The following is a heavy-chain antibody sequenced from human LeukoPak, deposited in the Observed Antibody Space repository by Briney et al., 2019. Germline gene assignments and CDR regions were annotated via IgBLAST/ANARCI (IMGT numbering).Heavy chain of an antibody. CDR1: GFTFSSYA. Sequence: PGGSLRLSFAASGFTFSSYAMSWVRQAPGKGLEWVSAISGSGGSTYYADSVKGRFTISRDNSKNTLYLQMNSLRAEDTAVYYCAKDPTTYYYGSGSYSNHHYWGQGTLVTVSS. V-gene: IGHV3-23*01. CDR2: ISGSGGST. CDR3: AKDPTTYYYGSGSYSNHHY. J-gene: IGHJ4*02. D-gene: IGHD3-10*01.